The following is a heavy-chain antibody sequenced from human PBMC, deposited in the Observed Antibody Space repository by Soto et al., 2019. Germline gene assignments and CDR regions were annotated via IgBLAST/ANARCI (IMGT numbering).Heavy chain of an antibody. Sequence: ASVKVSCKASGYTFTSYAMHWVRQAPGQRLEWMGWINAGNGNTKYSQKFQGRVTITRDTSASTAYMELSSLRSEDTAVYYCASEIFYISSLPCAIHIWGQGTMVTVSS. J-gene: IGHJ3*02. CDR1: GYTFTSYA. V-gene: IGHV1-3*01. D-gene: IGHD3-3*01. CDR3: ASEIFYISSLPCAIHI. CDR2: INAGNGNT.